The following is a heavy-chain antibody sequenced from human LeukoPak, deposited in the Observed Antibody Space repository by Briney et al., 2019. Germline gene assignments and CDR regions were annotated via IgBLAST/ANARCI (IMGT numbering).Heavy chain of an antibody. CDR2: IYSSGST. Sequence: GGSLRLSCAASGFTVSSTYMSWVRQAPGQGLEWVSLIYSSGSTFYADSVQGRFTVSRDNSKNTLYLQMNSLRAEDTAMYYCAKVPRDSDCYWGQGTLVTVSS. CDR1: GFTVSSTY. V-gene: IGHV3-53*01. CDR3: AKVPRDSDCY. J-gene: IGHJ4*02. D-gene: IGHD2-21*02.